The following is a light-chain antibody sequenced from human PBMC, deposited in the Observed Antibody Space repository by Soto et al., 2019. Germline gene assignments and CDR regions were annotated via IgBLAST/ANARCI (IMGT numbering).Light chain of an antibody. CDR2: DVT. J-gene: IGLJ3*02. CDR3: CSYAGSYTLGV. CDR1: SSDVGGYNL. Sequence: QSALTQPRSVSGSPGQSVTISCTGTSSDVGGYNLVSWYQQYSGRAPKRLIYDVTKRPSGVPDRFSGSKSGNTASLTISGLQAEDEADYYCCSYAGSYTLGVFGGGTKLTVL. V-gene: IGLV2-11*01.